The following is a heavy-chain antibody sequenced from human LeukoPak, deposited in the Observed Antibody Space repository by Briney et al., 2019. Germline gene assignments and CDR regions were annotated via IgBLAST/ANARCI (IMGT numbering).Heavy chain of an antibody. J-gene: IGHJ4*02. CDR2: INHSGST. Sequence: PSETLSLICAVYGGSFSGYYWSWIRQPPGKGLEWIGEINHSGSTNYNPSLKSRVTISVDTSKNQFSLKLSSVTAADTAVYYCAGSQDIVVVPAATLGFDYWGQGTLVTVSS. CDR1: GGSFSGYY. D-gene: IGHD2-2*01. CDR3: AGSQDIVVVPAATLGFDY. V-gene: IGHV4-34*01.